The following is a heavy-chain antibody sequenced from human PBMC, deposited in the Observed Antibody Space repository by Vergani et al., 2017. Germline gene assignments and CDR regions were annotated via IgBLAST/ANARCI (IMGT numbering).Heavy chain of an antibody. CDR1: GDSISSGVYY. Sequence: QVQLQESGPGLVKSSETLSLTCSVSGDSISSGVYYWNWIRQHPGKGLEWIGYIYSTGSTHHNPSLRRRINMPVDTSKNQFSLKLNSVTAADTAMYYCARMGGYDEGDAFRIGYFDSWGPGILVTVSS. D-gene: IGHD3-22*01. J-gene: IGHJ4*02. V-gene: IGHV4-31*03. CDR3: ARMGGYDEGDAFRIGYFDS. CDR2: IYSTGST.